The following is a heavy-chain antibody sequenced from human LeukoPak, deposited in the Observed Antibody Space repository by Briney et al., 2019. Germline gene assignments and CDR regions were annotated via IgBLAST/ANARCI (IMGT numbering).Heavy chain of an antibody. Sequence: ASVTVSFRASGYTFTVYYMHWVRQAPGQGLEWMGWINPNSGGTNYAQKFQGRVTMTRDTSISTAYMELSRLRSDDTAVYYCARGGIAARSGWFDPWGQGTLVTVSS. D-gene: IGHD6-6*01. CDR3: ARGGIAARSGWFDP. V-gene: IGHV1-2*02. CDR2: INPNSGGT. CDR1: GYTFTVYY. J-gene: IGHJ5*02.